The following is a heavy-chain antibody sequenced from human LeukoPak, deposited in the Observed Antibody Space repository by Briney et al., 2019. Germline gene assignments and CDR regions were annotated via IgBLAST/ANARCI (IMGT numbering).Heavy chain of an antibody. J-gene: IGHJ5*02. CDR2: IYYSGST. D-gene: IGHD3-3*01. Sequence: SETLSLTCTVSGGSISSSSYYWGWIRQPPGKGLEWIGSIYYSGSTYYNPSLKSRVTISVDTSKNQFSLKLSSVTAADAAVYYCARQIFRQYYDFWSGYYLNWFDPWGQGTLVTVSS. CDR3: ARQIFRQYYDFWSGYYLNWFDP. CDR1: GGSISSSSYY. V-gene: IGHV4-39*01.